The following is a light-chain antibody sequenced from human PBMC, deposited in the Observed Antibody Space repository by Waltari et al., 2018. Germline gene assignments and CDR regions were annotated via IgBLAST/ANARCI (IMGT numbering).Light chain of an antibody. J-gene: IGLJ2*01. V-gene: IGLV2-8*01. Sequence: QSALTQPPSASGSPGQSDPISCPATRSDVGAYDYAPWYQHHPGKAPKLLISEVSKRPSGVPDRFSGSRSGNTASLTVSGLQAEDEADYYCSSYAGSNNLVFGGGTKLTVL. CDR2: EVS. CDR1: RSDVGAYDY. CDR3: SSYAGSNNLV.